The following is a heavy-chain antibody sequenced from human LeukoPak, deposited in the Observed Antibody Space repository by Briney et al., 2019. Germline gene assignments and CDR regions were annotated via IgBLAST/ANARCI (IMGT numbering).Heavy chain of an antibody. Sequence: ASVKVSCKASGYTFTSYGISWVRQAPGQGLEWMGWISAYNGNTNYAQKLQGRVTMTTDTSISTAYLEVTRLRSDDTAVYYCARGDLYGGSSTAYWGQGTLVTVSS. CDR1: GYTFTSYG. V-gene: IGHV1-18*01. J-gene: IGHJ4*02. CDR3: ARGDLYGGSSTAY. D-gene: IGHD1-26*01. CDR2: ISAYNGNT.